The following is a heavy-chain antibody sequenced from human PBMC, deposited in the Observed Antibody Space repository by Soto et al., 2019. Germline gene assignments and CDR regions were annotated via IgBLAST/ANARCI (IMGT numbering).Heavy chain of an antibody. Sequence: GSGPTLVNPTQTLTLTCTFSGFSLSTSGMCVSWIRQPPGKALEWLARIDWDDDKYYSTSLKTRLTISKDTSKNQVVLTMTNMDPVDTATYYCARTQTHDFWSGYYAPGNDYYYYMDVWGKGTTVTVSS. V-gene: IGHV2-70*11. CDR2: IDWDDDK. J-gene: IGHJ6*03. CDR3: ARTQTHDFWSGYYAPGNDYYYYMDV. D-gene: IGHD3-3*01. CDR1: GFSLSTSGMC.